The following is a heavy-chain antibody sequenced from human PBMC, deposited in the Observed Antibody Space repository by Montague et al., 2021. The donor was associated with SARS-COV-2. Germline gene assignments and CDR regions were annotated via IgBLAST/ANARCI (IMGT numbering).Heavy chain of an antibody. D-gene: IGHD6-19*01. CDR1: GGSISSSSYY. J-gene: IGHJ4*02. V-gene: IGHV4-39*01. Sequence: SETLSLTCTVSGGSISSSSYYWTWIRQPPGKGLEWIGSIYYRGSTYYNPSLKSRVFISVDTSKNQLSLTLTSMTAAGTAVYYCATQEDPSGWIPGPFDFWGQGTLLSVSS. CDR2: IYYRGST. CDR3: ATQEDPSGWIPGPFDF.